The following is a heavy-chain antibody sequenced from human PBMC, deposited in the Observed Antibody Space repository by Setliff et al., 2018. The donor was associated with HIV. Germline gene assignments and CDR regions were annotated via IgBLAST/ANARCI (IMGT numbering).Heavy chain of an antibody. Sequence: PSETLSLTCAVYGGSLGGYYWSWIRQPPGKGLEWIGEINHGGSTNYNPSLKSRVSISLDTSNNQFSLKLSSVTAADTAVYYCARGSLYDYVWGGRGYWYFDLWGRGTLVTVSS. D-gene: IGHD3-16*01. V-gene: IGHV4-34*01. CDR2: INHGGST. CDR3: ARGSLYDYVWGGRGYWYFDL. J-gene: IGHJ2*01. CDR1: GGSLGGYY.